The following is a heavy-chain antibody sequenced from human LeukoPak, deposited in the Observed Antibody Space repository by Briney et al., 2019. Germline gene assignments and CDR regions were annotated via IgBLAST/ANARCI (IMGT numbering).Heavy chain of an antibody. CDR1: GYTFTSYD. Sequence: ASVKVSCKASGYTFTSYDINWVRQATGQGLEWMGWMNPNSGNTGYAQKFQGRVTMTRNTSISTAYMELSSLRAEDTAVYYCARDQPTMYQNDAFDIWGQGTMVTVSS. CDR2: MNPNSGNT. D-gene: IGHD2-2*01. J-gene: IGHJ3*02. CDR3: ARDQPTMYQNDAFDI. V-gene: IGHV1-8*01.